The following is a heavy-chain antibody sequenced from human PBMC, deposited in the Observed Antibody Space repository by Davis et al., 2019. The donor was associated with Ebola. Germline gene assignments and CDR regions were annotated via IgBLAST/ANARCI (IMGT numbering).Heavy chain of an antibody. V-gene: IGHV6-1*01. D-gene: IGHD5-24*01. Sequence: HSQTLSLTCAISGDSVSIKSAGWNWIRQSPSRGLEWLGRTYYYTSQWFHHYAASVKSRTTINADTSKNQLSLQLNSVTPEDTAVYYCARGWLRTGLDIWGQGTMVIVSS. CDR2: TYYYTSQWFH. CDR3: ARGWLRTGLDI. J-gene: IGHJ3*02. CDR1: GDSVSIKSAG.